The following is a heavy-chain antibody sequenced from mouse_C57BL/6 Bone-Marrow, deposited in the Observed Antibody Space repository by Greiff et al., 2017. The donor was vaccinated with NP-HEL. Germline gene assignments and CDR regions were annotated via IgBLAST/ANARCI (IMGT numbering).Heavy chain of an antibody. CDR2: IRLKSGTYAT. J-gene: IGHJ4*01. D-gene: IGHD2-4*01. V-gene: IGHV6-3*01. CDR1: GFTFSNYW. CDR3: TRGYYDYDGGVDY. Sequence: DVMLVESGGGLVQPGGSMKLSCVASGFTFSNYWMNWVRQSPEKGLEWVAQIRLKSGTYATHYAESVKGRFTISRDDSKRSVYLQMNNLRAEDTGIYYCTRGYYDYDGGVDYWGQGTSVTVSS.